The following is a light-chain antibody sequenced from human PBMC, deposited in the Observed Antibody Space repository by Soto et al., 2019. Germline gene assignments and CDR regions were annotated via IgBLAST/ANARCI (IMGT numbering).Light chain of an antibody. CDR3: QQYNSYPWT. J-gene: IGKJ1*01. Sequence: DIQMTPSPSTLSASVGDRVTITCRASQSISSWLAWYQQKPGKAPKLLIYDASSLESGVPSRFSGSGSGTEFTLTISSLQPDDFATYYCQQYNSYPWTFGQGTKV. CDR2: DAS. V-gene: IGKV1-5*01. CDR1: QSISSW.